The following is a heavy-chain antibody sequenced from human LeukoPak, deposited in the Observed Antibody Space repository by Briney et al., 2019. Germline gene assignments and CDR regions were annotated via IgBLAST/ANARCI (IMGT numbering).Heavy chain of an antibody. CDR1: GYTFTSYG. D-gene: IGHD3-16*01. CDR3: ARVGSGYLDY. J-gene: IGHJ4*02. V-gene: IGHV1-18*01. CDR2: ISAYNGNT. Sequence: GESLKISCMASGYTFTSYGISWVRQAPGQGLEWMGWISAYNGNTNYAQKLQGRVTMTTDTSTSTAYMELRSLRSDDTAVYYCARVGSGYLDYWGQGTLVTVSS.